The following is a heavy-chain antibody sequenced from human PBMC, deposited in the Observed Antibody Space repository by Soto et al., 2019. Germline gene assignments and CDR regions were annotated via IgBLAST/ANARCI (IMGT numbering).Heavy chain of an antibody. CDR3: AREGPTYYYGSGPLDF. J-gene: IGHJ6*02. CDR2: IHSGGNT. D-gene: IGHD3-10*01. CDR1: GFTVSSNY. Sequence: PGGSLRLSCAASGFTVSSNYMSWVRQAPGKGPEWVSVIHSGGNTYYADSVKGRFTISRDNSKNTLYLQMNSLRAEDTAVYYCAREGPTYYYGSGPLDFWGQGTTVTVSS. V-gene: IGHV3-53*01.